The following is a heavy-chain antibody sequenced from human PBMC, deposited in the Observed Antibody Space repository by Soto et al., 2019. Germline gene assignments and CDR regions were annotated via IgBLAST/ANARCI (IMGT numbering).Heavy chain of an antibody. V-gene: IGHV4-4*02. D-gene: IGHD2-8*01. CDR2: IFHDGTA. Sequence: SETLSLTCAMSGVSISSGNWWTWVRQTPQRGLEYIGEIFHDGTANYYPSFERRVAISVDTSKNQFSLKLASVTAADTAIYFCARLVYDTRPNYMYFDFWGQGALVTVSS. CDR3: ARLVYDTRPNYMYFDF. J-gene: IGHJ4*02. CDR1: GVSISSGNW.